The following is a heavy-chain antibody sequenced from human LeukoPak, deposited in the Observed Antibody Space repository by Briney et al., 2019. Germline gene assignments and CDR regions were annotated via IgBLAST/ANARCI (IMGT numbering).Heavy chain of an antibody. CDR3: ARDQTGTYYFDY. D-gene: IGHD1-1*01. J-gene: IGHJ4*02. Sequence: PGGSLRLSCAASGFTFSSYAMSWVRQAPGKGLEWVSAISGSGGSTYYADSVKGRFTISRDNAKNSLYLQMNSLRAEDTAVYYCARDQTGTYYFDYWGQGTLVTVSS. V-gene: IGHV3-23*01. CDR1: GFTFSSYA. CDR2: ISGSGGST.